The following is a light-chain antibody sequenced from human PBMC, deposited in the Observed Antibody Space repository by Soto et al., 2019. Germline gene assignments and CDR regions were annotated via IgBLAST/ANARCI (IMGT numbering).Light chain of an antibody. J-gene: IGLJ1*01. CDR2: GNS. Sequence: QSALTQPPSVSGAPGQRVTISCTGNRSNIGTDYDVHWYQQLPGTAPKLLIYGNSNRPSGVPDRFSGSKSGTSASLAITGLQAEDEADYYCQSYDSSLSGSVFGTGTKVTVL. CDR3: QSYDSSLSGSV. V-gene: IGLV1-40*01. CDR1: RSNIGTDYD.